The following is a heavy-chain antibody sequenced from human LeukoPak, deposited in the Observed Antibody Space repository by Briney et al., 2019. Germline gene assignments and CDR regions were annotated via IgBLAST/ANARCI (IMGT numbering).Heavy chain of an antibody. V-gene: IGHV4-61*02. J-gene: IGHJ3*02. CDR2: IYTSGST. CDR3: ARIRYFDWLSRFDDAFDI. Sequence: SQTLSLTCTVSGGSVSSGSYYWSWIRQPAGKGLEWIGRIYTSGSTNYNPSLKSRVTISVGTSKNQFSLKLSSVTAADTAVYYCARIRYFDWLSRFDDAFDIWGQGTMVTVSS. D-gene: IGHD3-9*01. CDR1: GGSVSSGSYY.